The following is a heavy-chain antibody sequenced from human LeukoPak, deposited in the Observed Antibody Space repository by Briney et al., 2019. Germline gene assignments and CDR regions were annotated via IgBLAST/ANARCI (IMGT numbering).Heavy chain of an antibody. D-gene: IGHD1-26*01. Sequence: ASVKVSCKASGYTFTGYYMHWVRQAPGQGLEWMGWINPNSGGTNYAQKFQGRVTMTRDTSISTAYMELSRLRSDDTAVYYCARGISSGSSANYWGQETLVTVSS. V-gene: IGHV1-2*02. CDR2: INPNSGGT. CDR3: ARGISSGSSANY. CDR1: GYTFTGYY. J-gene: IGHJ4*02.